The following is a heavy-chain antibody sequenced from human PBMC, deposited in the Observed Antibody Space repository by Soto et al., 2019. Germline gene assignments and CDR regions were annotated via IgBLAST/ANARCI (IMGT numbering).Heavy chain of an antibody. V-gene: IGHV3-30*03. CDR3: ATGPTTMDLDY. CDR2: ISYDGSNK. Sequence: QVQLVESGGGVVQPGRSLRLSCAASGFTFSSYGMHWVRQAPGKGLEWVAVISYDGSNKYYADSVKGRFTISRDNSKNTLYLQMNSLRAEDTAVYYCATGPTTMDLDYWGQGTLVTVSS. CDR1: GFTFSSYG. J-gene: IGHJ4*02. D-gene: IGHD3-10*01.